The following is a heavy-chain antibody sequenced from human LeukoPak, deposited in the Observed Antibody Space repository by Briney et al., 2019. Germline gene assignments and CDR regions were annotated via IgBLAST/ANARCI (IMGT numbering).Heavy chain of an antibody. CDR1: RYTFTVSY. CDR3: PRYGDYVRTLDC. J-gene: IGHJ4*02. V-gene: IGHV1-2*02. D-gene: IGHD4-17*01. CDR2: INPNSSTT. Sequence: SVKVSSKATRYTFTVSYIHWVRQPHPQGHERLGCINPNSSTTKNAQKFQGRVTMTMDTSISTAYMALSRLRSDDTAVYYCPRYGDYVRTLDCWGQGTLVTVSS.